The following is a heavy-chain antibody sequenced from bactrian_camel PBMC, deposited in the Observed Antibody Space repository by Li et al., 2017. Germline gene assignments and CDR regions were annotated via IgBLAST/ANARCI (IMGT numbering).Heavy chain of an antibody. D-gene: IGHD2*01. CDR1: GFAFSTYA. J-gene: IGHJ6*01. CDR3: VSQGKDSTQYYYHLGY. CDR2: ASNAGDLT. V-gene: IGHV3S42*01. Sequence: VQLVESGGGSVQAGGSLRLSCAASGFAFSTYAMTWVRQAPGKGLEWVSSASNAGDLTWYADSVKGRFSISRDYAKNTLYLQLNSLKTEDTAMYYCVSQGKDSTQYYYHLGYWGQGTQVTVS.